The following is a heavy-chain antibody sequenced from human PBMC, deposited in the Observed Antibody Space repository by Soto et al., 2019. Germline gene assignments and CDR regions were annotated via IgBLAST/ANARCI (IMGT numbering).Heavy chain of an antibody. CDR3: ARDYVEMTTRWFDP. CDR2: IYYSGST. J-gene: IGHJ5*02. CDR1: GGSISSYY. D-gene: IGHD4-4*01. V-gene: IGHV4-59*01. Sequence: SETLSLTCTVSGGSISSYYWSWIRQPPGKGLEWIGYIYYSGSTNYNPSLKSRVTISVDTSKNQFSLKLSSVTAADTAVYYCARDYVEMTTRWFDPWGQGTLVTVSS.